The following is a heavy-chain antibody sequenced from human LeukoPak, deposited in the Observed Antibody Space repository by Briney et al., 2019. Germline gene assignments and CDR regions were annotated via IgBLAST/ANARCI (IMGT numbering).Heavy chain of an antibody. CDR3: ARDRITMVRGDGMDV. Sequence: GGSLRLSCAASGFSFSSYEMNWVRQAPGKGLEWVSYISSSGSTIYYADSVKGRFTISRDNAKNSLYLQMNSLSAEDTAVYYCARDRITMVRGDGMDVWGRGTTVTVSS. J-gene: IGHJ6*04. D-gene: IGHD3-10*01. CDR1: GFSFSSYE. V-gene: IGHV3-48*03. CDR2: ISSSGSTI.